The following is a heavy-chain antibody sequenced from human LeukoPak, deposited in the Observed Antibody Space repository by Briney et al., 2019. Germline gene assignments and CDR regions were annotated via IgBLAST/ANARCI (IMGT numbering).Heavy chain of an antibody. CDR1: GYSISSGYY. CDR2: IYHSGST. J-gene: IGHJ4*02. Sequence: KPSETLSLTCAVSGYSISSGYYWGWIRQPPGKGLEWIGSIYHSGSTYYNPSLKSRVTISVDTSKNQFSLKLSSVTAADTAVYYCARHSKEQLGEIYFDYWGQGTPVTVSS. CDR3: ARHSKEQLGEIYFDY. V-gene: IGHV4-38-2*01. D-gene: IGHD1-1*01.